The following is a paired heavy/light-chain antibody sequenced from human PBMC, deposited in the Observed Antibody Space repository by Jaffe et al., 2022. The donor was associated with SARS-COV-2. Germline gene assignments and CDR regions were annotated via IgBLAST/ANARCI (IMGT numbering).Heavy chain of an antibody. J-gene: IGHJ4*02. V-gene: IGHV3-7*01. CDR2: IKEDGSEK. Sequence: EVQLVESGGGLVQPGGSLRLSCAASGFTFGNFWMDWVRRAPGKGLEWVANIKEDGSEKYFVDSVKGRFTISRDNAKKLLYLQMNDLRAEDTAVYYCSRSLDYWGQGTLVTVSS. CDR3: SRSLDY. CDR1: GFTFGNFW.
Light chain of an antibody. CDR1: QGIADY. V-gene: IGKV1-16*02. Sequence: DIQMTQSPSSLSASVGDRVTITCRASQGIADYLSWFQQKPGKAPKALIYGASSLQSGVPSKFSGSTSGTDFTLTISGLQPEDIAIYYCLQYYSYPRTFGQGTKVEIK. J-gene: IGKJ1*01. CDR3: LQYYSYPRT. CDR2: GAS.